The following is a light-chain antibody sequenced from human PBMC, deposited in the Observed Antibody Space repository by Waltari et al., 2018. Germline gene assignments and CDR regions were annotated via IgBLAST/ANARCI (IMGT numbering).Light chain of an antibody. V-gene: IGKV1-5*03. CDR3: QQCDSFPWT. J-gene: IGKJ1*01. CDR2: KAS. Sequence: DIQMTQAPSTLSASVGDRGTITCRASPSISRWLAWYQQKPGKVPNRLIYKASILESGVPSRFSGSGSGSEFTLTISSLQPDDFATYYCQQCDSFPWTFGQGTKVEMK. CDR1: PSISRW.